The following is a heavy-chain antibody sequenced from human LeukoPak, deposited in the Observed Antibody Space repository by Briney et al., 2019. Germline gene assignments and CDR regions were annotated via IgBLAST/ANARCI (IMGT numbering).Heavy chain of an antibody. CDR2: IYYSGST. Sequence: PSETLSLTCTVSGGSISSYYWSWIRQPPGKGLEWFGYIYYSGSTNYNPSLKSRVTISVDTSKNQFSLKLSSVTAADTAVYYCARVGYYDSSGYYWPYYYYYYGMDVWGQGTTVTVSS. J-gene: IGHJ6*02. CDR1: GGSISSYY. D-gene: IGHD3-22*01. V-gene: IGHV4-59*01. CDR3: ARVGYYDSSGYYWPYYYYYYGMDV.